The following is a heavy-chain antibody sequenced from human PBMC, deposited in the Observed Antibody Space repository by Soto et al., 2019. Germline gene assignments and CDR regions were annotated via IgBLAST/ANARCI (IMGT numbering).Heavy chain of an antibody. Sequence: SVKVSCKASGGTFSSYAISWVRQAPGQGLEWMGGIIPIFGTANYAQKFQGRVTITADKSTSTAYMELSSLRSEDTAVYYCASYYYDSSGYYRQGYYYYGMDVWGQGTTVPVSS. V-gene: IGHV1-69*06. CDR2: IIPIFGTA. CDR1: GGTFSSYA. D-gene: IGHD3-22*01. J-gene: IGHJ6*02. CDR3: ASYYYDSSGYYRQGYYYYGMDV.